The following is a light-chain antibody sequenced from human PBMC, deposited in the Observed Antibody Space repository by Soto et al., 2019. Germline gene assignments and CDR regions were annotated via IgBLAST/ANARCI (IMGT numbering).Light chain of an antibody. CDR2: LGS. J-gene: IGKJ4*01. CDR3: MQALQTPV. Sequence: DIVMTQSPLSLPVTPGEPASISCRSSQSLLHSNGYNYLDWYLQKPGQSPQLLIYLGSNRASGVADRFSGSGSGTDFTLKISRVEAEDVGVYYCMQALQTPVFGGGTKVEIK. CDR1: QSLLHSNGYNY. V-gene: IGKV2-28*01.